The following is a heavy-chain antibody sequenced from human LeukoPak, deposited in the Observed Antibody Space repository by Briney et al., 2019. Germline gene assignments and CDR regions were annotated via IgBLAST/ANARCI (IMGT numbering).Heavy chain of an antibody. V-gene: IGHV3-64*01. J-gene: IGHJ4*02. CDR1: GFTFSSYA. Sequence: GGSLRPSCAGSGFTFSSYAMHWVRQAPGKGLEYVSAISSNGGSTYYANSVKGRFIISRDNSKNTLYLQMGSLRAEDMAVYYCATIGSIGYWGQGTLVTVSS. CDR2: ISSNGGST. D-gene: IGHD1-14*01. CDR3: ATIGSIGY.